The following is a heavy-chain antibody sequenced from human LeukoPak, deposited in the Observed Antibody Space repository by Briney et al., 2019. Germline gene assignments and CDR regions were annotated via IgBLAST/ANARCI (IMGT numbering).Heavy chain of an antibody. V-gene: IGHV3-11*01. Sequence: GGSLRLSCAASGFTFSDYYMSWIRQAPGKGLEWVSYISSSNTIYYADSVKGRFTISRDNAKNSLYLQMNSLRAEDTAVYYCARVISGRYYDSSGYYYSAGQGVDFWGQGTLVTVSS. J-gene: IGHJ4*02. CDR2: ISSSNTI. D-gene: IGHD3-22*01. CDR1: GFTFSDYY. CDR3: ARVISGRYYDSSGYYYSAGQGVDF.